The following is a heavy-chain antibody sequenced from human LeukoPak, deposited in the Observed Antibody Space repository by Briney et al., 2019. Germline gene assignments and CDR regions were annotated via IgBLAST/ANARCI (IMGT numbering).Heavy chain of an antibody. CDR1: GYSISSGYY. CDR3: ATLMATIDY. V-gene: IGHV4-38-2*01. J-gene: IGHJ4*02. Sequence: SETLSLTCAVSGYSISSGYYWGWIRQPPGKGLEWIGSINHSGSTYYNPSLKSRVTISVDTSKNQFSLKLSSVTAADTAVYYCATLMATIDYWGQGTLVTVSS. D-gene: IGHD5-24*01. CDR2: INHSGST.